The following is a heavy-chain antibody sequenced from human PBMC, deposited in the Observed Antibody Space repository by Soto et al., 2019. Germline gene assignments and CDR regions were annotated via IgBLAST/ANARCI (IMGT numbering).Heavy chain of an antibody. CDR2: IKHDGSET. CDR3: ARDFATHCSGSTCYPYAY. V-gene: IGHV3-7*03. J-gene: IGHJ4*02. CDR1: GFTFNTFW. D-gene: IGHD2-15*01. Sequence: GGSLRLSCAASGFTFNTFWMSWVRQSPGKGLEWVANIKHDGSETYYVDSVKGRFTISRDNAKNSLFPQMNTLRTEDTAVYYCARDFATHCSGSTCYPYAYWGQGALVTVSS.